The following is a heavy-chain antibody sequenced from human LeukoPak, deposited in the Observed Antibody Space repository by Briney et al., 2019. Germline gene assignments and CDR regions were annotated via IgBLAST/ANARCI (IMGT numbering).Heavy chain of an antibody. D-gene: IGHD6-13*01. CDR1: GYTFTSYD. J-gene: IGHJ4*02. CDR3: AREAAAGTFDY. Sequence: ASVKVSCKSSGYTFTSYDINWVRQATGQGLEWMGWMNPNSGNTGYAQKFQGRVTITKNTSISTAYMELSSLRSEDTAVYYCAREAAAGTFDYWGQGTLVTVSS. V-gene: IGHV1-8*03. CDR2: MNPNSGNT.